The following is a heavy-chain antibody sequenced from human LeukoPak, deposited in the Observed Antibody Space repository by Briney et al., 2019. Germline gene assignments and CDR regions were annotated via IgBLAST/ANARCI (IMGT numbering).Heavy chain of an antibody. CDR1: GGTFSSYA. D-gene: IGHD3-9*01. J-gene: IGHJ4*02. CDR2: IIPIFGTA. V-gene: IGHV1-69*13. CDR3: ARSKDLRLDDIYY. Sequence: RASVKVSCKASGGTFSSYAISWVRQAPGQGLEWMGGIIPIFGTANYAQKFQGRVTITADESTSTAYMELSSLRSEDTAVYYCARSKDLRLDDIYYWGQGTLVTVSS.